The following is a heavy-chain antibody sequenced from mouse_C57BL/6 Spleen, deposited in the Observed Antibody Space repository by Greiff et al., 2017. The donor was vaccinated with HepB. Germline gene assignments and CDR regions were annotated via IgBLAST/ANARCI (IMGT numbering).Heavy chain of an antibody. J-gene: IGHJ2*01. D-gene: IGHD3-2*02. CDR1: GYTFTSYW. CDR3: ARRQATLFDY. V-gene: IGHV1-50*01. CDR2: IDPSDSYT. Sequence: VQLQQSGAELVKPGASVKLSCKASGYTFTSYWMQWVKQRPGQGLEWIGEIDPSDSYTNYNQKFKGKATLTVDTSSSTAYMQLSSLTSEDSAVYYCARRQATLFDYWGQGTTLTVSS.